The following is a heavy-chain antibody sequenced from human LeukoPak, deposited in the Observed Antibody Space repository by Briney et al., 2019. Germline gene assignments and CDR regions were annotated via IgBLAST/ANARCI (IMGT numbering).Heavy chain of an antibody. J-gene: IGHJ4*02. CDR3: AKDFGDYGDYYFDY. D-gene: IGHD4-17*01. V-gene: IGHV3-23*01. CDR1: VVTCGSYA. Sequence: LRVACGESVVTCGSYAMRWIRQAPGKGLEWVSAISGSGGSTYYADSVKGRFTISRDNSKNTLYLQMNSLRAEDTAVYYCAKDFGDYGDYYFDYWGQGTLVTVSS. CDR2: ISGSGGST.